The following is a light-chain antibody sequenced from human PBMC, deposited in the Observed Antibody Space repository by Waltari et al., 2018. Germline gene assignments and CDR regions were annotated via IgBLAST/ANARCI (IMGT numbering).Light chain of an antibody. CDR3: SSYTSSNTYV. CDR1: SSDVGGYKY. CDR2: DVS. Sequence: QSALTQPASVSGSPGQSITISCTGTSSDVGGYKYVSWYQQHPGKAPKVMIYDVSKRPSGVSNRFSGSKSGNTASLTISGLQAEDEADYYCSSYTSSNTYVFGTGTKVTVL. J-gene: IGLJ1*01. V-gene: IGLV2-14*01.